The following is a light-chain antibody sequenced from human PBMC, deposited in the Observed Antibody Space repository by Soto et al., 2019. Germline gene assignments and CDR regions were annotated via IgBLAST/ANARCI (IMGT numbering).Light chain of an antibody. CDR1: SSDFGGYNY. CDR2: DVS. V-gene: IGLV2-11*01. CDR3: CSYAGTFYV. Sequence: QSVLTQPRSVSGSPGQSVTISCTGTSSDFGGYNYVSWYQHHPGKAPKLMIYDVSERPSGVPDRFSGSKSGNTASLTISGLQAEDEADYYCCSYAGTFYVFGIGTQLTVL. J-gene: IGLJ7*01.